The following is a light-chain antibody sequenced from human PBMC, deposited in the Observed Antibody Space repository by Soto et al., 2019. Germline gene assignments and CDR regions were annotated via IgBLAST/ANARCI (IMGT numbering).Light chain of an antibody. CDR1: SSDVGGYNY. Sequence: QSVLTQPRSVSGSPGQSVTISCTGTSSDVGGYNYVSWYQQHPGKAPKLMMYDVSKRPSGVPDRFSGAKSGNTASLTISGLQAEDEADYYCCSYAGSYLVVFGGGTKLTVL. J-gene: IGLJ2*01. V-gene: IGLV2-11*01. CDR3: CSYAGSYLVV. CDR2: DVS.